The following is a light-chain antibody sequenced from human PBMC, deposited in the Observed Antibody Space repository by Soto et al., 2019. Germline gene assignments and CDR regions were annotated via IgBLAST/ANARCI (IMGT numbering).Light chain of an antibody. CDR2: AVS. V-gene: IGLV2-14*01. Sequence: QSALTQPASVSGSHGQPITISCTGTRRDVGGSTCVSWYQQHPGKAPKVMLDAVSHRPSGVSNRFSGSKSGNTASLTSSGRQAEDEADYYSSSYTSSSTLLYVFGTVTNVTVL. CDR3: SSYTSSSTLLYV. J-gene: IGLJ1*01. CDR1: RRDVGGSTC.